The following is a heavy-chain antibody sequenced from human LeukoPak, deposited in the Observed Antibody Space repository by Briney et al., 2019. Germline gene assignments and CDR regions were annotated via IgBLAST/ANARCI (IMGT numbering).Heavy chain of an antibody. CDR3: ARDKNDGNTVTPYDAFDI. J-gene: IGHJ3*02. CDR2: IFGGGST. Sequence: GGSLRLSCATSGLTLTGIYMSWVRQAPGKGPEWVSVIFGGGSTYYTDSVKGRFSISRDDSWNTVYLQMNSLRSDDTAVYYCARDKNDGNTVTPYDAFDIWGQGTMVTVSS. V-gene: IGHV3-53*05. D-gene: IGHD4-17*01. CDR1: GLTLTGIY.